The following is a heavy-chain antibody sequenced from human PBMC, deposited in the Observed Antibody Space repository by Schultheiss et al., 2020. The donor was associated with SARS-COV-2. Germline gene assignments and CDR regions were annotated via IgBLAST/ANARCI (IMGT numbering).Heavy chain of an antibody. J-gene: IGHJ4*02. V-gene: IGHV3-23*01. Sequence: GGSLRLSCAASGFTFSSYAMSWVRQAPGKGLEWVSAISGSGGSTYYADSVKGRFTISRDNAKNTLYLQMNSLRAEDTAVYYCARGGSGYSYGYWGQGTLVTVSS. CDR2: ISGSGGST. CDR1: GFTFSSYA. D-gene: IGHD5-18*01. CDR3: ARGGSGYSYGY.